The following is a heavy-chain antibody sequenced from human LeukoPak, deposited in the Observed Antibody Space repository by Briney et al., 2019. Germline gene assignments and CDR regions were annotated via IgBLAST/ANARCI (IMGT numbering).Heavy chain of an antibody. CDR3: ARDPRAAAGFDY. J-gene: IGHJ4*02. CDR2: ISSSSSTI. Sequence: GGSLRLSCVTSGFSFWNYELSWVRQAPGKGLEWVSYISSSSSTIYYGDSVKGRFTISRDNAKNSLYLQMSSLRAEDTAVYYCARDPRAAAGFDYWGQGILVTVSS. CDR1: GFSFWNYE. D-gene: IGHD6-13*01. V-gene: IGHV3-48*03.